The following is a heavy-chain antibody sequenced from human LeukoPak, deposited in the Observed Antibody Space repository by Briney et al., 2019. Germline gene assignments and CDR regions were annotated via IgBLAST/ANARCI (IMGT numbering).Heavy chain of an antibody. CDR2: ISSSGSTI. D-gene: IGHD3-10*01. V-gene: IGHV3-11*01. Sequence: GGSLRLSCAPSGFTFGDYYMSWIRQAPGRGLEWVSYISSSGSTIYYADSVKGRFTISRDNAKNSLYLQMNSLRAEDTAVYYCASPTQLLWFGELASYGMDVWGQGTTVTVSS. J-gene: IGHJ6*02. CDR3: ASPTQLLWFGELASYGMDV. CDR1: GFTFGDYY.